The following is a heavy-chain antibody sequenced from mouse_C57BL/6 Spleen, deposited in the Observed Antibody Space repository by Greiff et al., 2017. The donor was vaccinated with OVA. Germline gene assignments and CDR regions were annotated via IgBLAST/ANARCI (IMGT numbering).Heavy chain of an antibody. CDR3: ARGGLPWYFDV. J-gene: IGHJ1*03. D-gene: IGHD2-2*01. CDR2: IDPSDSYT. V-gene: IGHV1-59*01. Sequence: QVQLQQPGAELVRPGTSVKLSCKASGYTFTSYWMHWVKQRPGQGLEWIGVIDPSDSYTNYNQKFKGKATLTVDTSSSTAYMQLSSLTSEDSAVYYCARGGLPWYFDVWGTGTTVTVSS. CDR1: GYTFTSYW.